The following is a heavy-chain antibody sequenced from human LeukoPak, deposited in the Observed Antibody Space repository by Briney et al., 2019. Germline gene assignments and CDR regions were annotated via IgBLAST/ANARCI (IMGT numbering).Heavy chain of an antibody. CDR2: IDWDDDK. CDR1: GFSHSTSGMR. J-gene: IGHJ4*02. V-gene: IGHV2-70*04. Sequence: SGPALVKPTQTLTLTCTFSGFSHSTSGMRVSWIRQPPGKALEWLARIDWDDDKFYSTSLKTRLTISKDTSKNQVVLIMTNMDPVDTATYYCARARGYSYGYFDYWRQGTLVTVSS. CDR3: ARARGYSYGYFDY. D-gene: IGHD5-18*01.